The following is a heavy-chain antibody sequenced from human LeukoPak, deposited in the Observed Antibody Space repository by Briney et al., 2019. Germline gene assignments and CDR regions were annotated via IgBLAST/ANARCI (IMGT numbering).Heavy chain of an antibody. V-gene: IGHV1-69*01. CDR1: GGTFSSCA. Sequence: GSSVKVSCKASGGTFSSCAISWVRQAPGQGLEWMGGIIPIFGTANYAQKFQGRVTITADESTSTAYMELSSLRSEDTAVYYCARRVSAMDPYYYYYGMDVWGQGTTVTVSS. D-gene: IGHD5-18*01. CDR3: ARRVSAMDPYYYYYGMDV. J-gene: IGHJ6*02. CDR2: IIPIFGTA.